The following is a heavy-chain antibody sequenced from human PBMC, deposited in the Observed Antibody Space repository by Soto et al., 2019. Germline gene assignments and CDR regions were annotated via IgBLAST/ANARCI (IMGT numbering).Heavy chain of an antibody. D-gene: IGHD1-1*01. CDR3: ARGSTMTLYSLDV. CDR2: IYYSGNT. CDR1: DGSIRTGGDD. J-gene: IGHJ6*02. Sequence: SETLSLTCTASDGSIRTGGDDGSGIRHHPGKGLEWIGYIYYSGNTYYNPSLQSRVLISIDMSRNQFSLNLNSVTAADAAVYYCARGSTMTLYSLDVWGQGTTVTVSS. V-gene: IGHV4-31*03.